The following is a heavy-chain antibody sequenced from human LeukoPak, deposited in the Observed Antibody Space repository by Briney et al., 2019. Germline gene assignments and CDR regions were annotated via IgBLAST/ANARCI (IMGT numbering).Heavy chain of an antibody. V-gene: IGHV5-51*01. CDR2: SHPINSDT. D-gene: IGHD3-22*01. Sequence: GESLKISCKGSGFNFTAYWIAWVRQMPGKDLEWMGISHPINSDTKYSPSFQGQVTISADKSSSTAYLQWNSLKASDTAMYYCARHQYYYDSSGNYGWFDSWGQGTLVTVSS. J-gene: IGHJ5*01. CDR1: GFNFTAYW. CDR3: ARHQYYYDSSGNYGWFDS.